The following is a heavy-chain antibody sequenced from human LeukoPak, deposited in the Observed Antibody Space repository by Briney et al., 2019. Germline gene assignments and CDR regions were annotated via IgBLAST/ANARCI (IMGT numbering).Heavy chain of an antibody. CDR1: GFTFSSCA. D-gene: IGHD3-3*01. CDR2: IKQDGSEK. J-gene: IGHJ4*02. V-gene: IGHV3-7*01. Sequence: GGSLRLSCAASGFTFSSCAMSWVRQAPGKGLEWVANIKQDGSEKYYVDSVKGRFTISRDNAKNSLYLQMNSLRAEDTAVYYCARNRVVIPDYWGQGTLVTVSS. CDR3: ARNRVVIPDY.